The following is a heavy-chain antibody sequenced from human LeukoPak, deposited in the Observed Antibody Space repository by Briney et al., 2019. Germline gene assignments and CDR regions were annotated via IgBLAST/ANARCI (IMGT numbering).Heavy chain of an antibody. J-gene: IGHJ3*02. CDR3: ARAEPYPTYYYDSSGSGTCFDI. V-gene: IGHV4-38-2*02. CDR2: IYYSGST. CDR1: GYSISSGYY. D-gene: IGHD3-22*01. Sequence: PSETLSLTCTVSGYSISSGYYWGWIRQPPGKGLEWIGYIYYSGSTYYNPSLKSRVTISVDTSKNQFSLKLSSVTAADTAVYYCARAEPYPTYYYDSSGSGTCFDIWGQGTMVTVSS.